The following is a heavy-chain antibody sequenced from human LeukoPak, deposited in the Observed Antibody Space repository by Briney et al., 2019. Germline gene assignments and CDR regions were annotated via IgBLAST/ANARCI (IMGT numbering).Heavy chain of an antibody. CDR1: GYSFTNYW. V-gene: IGHV5-51*01. Sequence: GESLKISCKGSGYSFTNYWIGWVRQMPGKGLEWMGITYPGDSDTRYSPSFQGQVTISADKSISTAYLQWSSLKASDTAMYYCARPEEKGGRYFTRFDYWGQGTLVTVSS. CDR2: TYPGDSDT. D-gene: IGHD3-9*01. CDR3: ARPEEKGGRYFTRFDY. J-gene: IGHJ4*02.